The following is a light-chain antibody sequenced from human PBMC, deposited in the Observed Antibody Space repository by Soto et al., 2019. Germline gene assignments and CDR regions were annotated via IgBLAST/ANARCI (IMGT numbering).Light chain of an antibody. CDR3: QQYGTLPWT. Sequence: EIVLTQSPGTLSLSPGERATLSCRASQSVSSNYLAWYQQKPGQAPRLLMYGVSSRASGVPDRFSGSGSGTDFTLSISGLEPEDFAVYSCQQYGTLPWTIGQRTKVDIK. J-gene: IGKJ1*01. CDR2: GVS. V-gene: IGKV3-20*01. CDR1: QSVSSNY.